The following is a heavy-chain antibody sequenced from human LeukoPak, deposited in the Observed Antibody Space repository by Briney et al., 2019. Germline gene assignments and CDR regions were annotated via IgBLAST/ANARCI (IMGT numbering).Heavy chain of an antibody. V-gene: IGHV3-7*01. CDR3: ARDVPRGRQEFDF. D-gene: IGHD1-26*01. J-gene: IGHJ4*02. CDR2: INGDGTET. Sequence: PGGSLRLSCATSGFTFSNYWMTWVRQTPGKGLEWVANINGDGTETHYVDSVKGRFTISRDNAKNSLFLQMNSLRDEDTAVYYCARDVPRGRQEFDFWGQGNLVTVS. CDR1: GFTFSNYW.